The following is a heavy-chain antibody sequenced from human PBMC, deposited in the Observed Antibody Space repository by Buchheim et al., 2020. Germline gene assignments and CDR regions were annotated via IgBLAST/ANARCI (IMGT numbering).Heavy chain of an antibody. D-gene: IGHD1-26*01. Sequence: QVHLVESGGGVVQPGRSLRLSCAASGFDFSGCGMHWGRQAPGKGLEWVAVISSDGNKKYYADPVNGRFTISRDNSRNTLYLQMDSLWPEETAVYYCAKDLSGSYWSADHWGQGTL. CDR3: AKDLSGSYWSADH. CDR1: GFDFSGCG. V-gene: IGHV3-30*18. CDR2: ISSDGNKK. J-gene: IGHJ5*02.